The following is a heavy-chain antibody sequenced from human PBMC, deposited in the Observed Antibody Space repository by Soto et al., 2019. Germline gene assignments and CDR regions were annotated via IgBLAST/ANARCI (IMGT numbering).Heavy chain of an antibody. Sequence: KTSQSLSLTPTVIGASFSSDQDHRTWFRQSPERGLEWIGYIHHSGSILYNPSLKSRVTISVDTSKNQFSLHLSSVTAADTAVYFCAREDDGGDTLDVWGQGTTVTVSS. J-gene: IGHJ6*02. CDR2: IHHSGSI. CDR1: GASFSSDQDH. CDR3: AREDDGGDTLDV. V-gene: IGHV4-30-4*08. D-gene: IGHD2-21*02.